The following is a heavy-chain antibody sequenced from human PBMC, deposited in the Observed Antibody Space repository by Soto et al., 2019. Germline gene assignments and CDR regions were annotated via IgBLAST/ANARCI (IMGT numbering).Heavy chain of an antibody. D-gene: IGHD3-16*01. CDR3: ARGGGLAGYMDV. CDR2: INPSGDST. CDR1: GYTFSNYY. Sequence: QVQLVQSGAEVREPGASVKVSCRASGYTFSNYYIHWVRQAPGQGLEWMGIINPSGDSTSYAQKFQERVTLTRDASSSIVTMELSSLRSEDTAVYFCARGGGLAGYMDVWGTGTTVTVAS. V-gene: IGHV1-46*03. J-gene: IGHJ6*03.